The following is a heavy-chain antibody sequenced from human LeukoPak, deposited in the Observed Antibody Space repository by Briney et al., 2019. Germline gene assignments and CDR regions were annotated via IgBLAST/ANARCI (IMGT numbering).Heavy chain of an antibody. Sequence: GGSLRLSCAASGFTFSSYGMHWVRQAPGKGLEWVAVISYDGSNKYYADSVKGRFTISRDNSKNTLYLQMNSLRAEDTAVYYCAKDNMGYDGNWFDPWGQGTLVTVSS. V-gene: IGHV3-30*18. D-gene: IGHD1-1*01. J-gene: IGHJ5*02. CDR1: GFTFSSYG. CDR3: AKDNMGYDGNWFDP. CDR2: ISYDGSNK.